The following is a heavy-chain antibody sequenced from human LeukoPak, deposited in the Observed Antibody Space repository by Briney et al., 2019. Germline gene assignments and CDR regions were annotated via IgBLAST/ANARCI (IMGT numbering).Heavy chain of an antibody. V-gene: IGHV4-34*01. CDR3: ATMSFRGYYYDSSGYYRSFDY. CDR2: INHSGST. Sequence: SETLSLTCAVYGGSFSRYYWSRIRQPPGKGLEWIGEINHSGSTNYNPSLKSRVTISVDTSKNQFSLKLSSVTAADTAVYYCATMSFRGYYYDSSGYYRSFDYWGQGTLVTVSS. J-gene: IGHJ4*02. CDR1: GGSFSRYY. D-gene: IGHD3-22*01.